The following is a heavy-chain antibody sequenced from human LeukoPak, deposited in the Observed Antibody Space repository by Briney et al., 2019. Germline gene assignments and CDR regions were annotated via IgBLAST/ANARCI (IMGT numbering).Heavy chain of an antibody. CDR1: GFTFSSYA. Sequence: GGSLRLSCAASGFTFSSYAMSWVRQAPGKGLEWVSAISGRGGSTYYADSVKGRFTISRDNSKNTLYLQMNSLRAEDTAVYYCAKDYDYGDYVDYWGQGTLVTVSS. J-gene: IGHJ4*02. CDR3: AKDYDYGDYVDY. V-gene: IGHV3-23*01. D-gene: IGHD4-17*01. CDR2: ISGRGGST.